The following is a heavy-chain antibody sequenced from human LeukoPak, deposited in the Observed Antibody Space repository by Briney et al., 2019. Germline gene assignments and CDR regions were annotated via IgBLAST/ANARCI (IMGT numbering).Heavy chain of an antibody. V-gene: IGHV1-69*06. CDR3: ARDLGYSYGPSLDY. D-gene: IGHD5-18*01. J-gene: IGHJ4*02. Sequence: ASVKVSCKASGGTFNSYAISWVRQAPGQGLEWMGGIIPIFGTTNYARKFRGRVTLTADKSTRTAYMELSSLRSEDTAVYYCARDLGYSYGPSLDYWGQGTLVTVSS. CDR1: GGTFNSYA. CDR2: IIPIFGTT.